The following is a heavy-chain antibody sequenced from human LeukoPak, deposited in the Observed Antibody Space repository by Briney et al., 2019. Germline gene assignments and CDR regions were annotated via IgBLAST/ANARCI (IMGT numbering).Heavy chain of an antibody. CDR1: GFTFSGSA. Sequence: GGSLRLSCAASGFTFSGSAMHWVRQASGKGLEWVGRIRSKANSYATAYAASVKGRFTISRDDSKNTAYLQMNSLKTEDTAVHYCTGSYYYDSSGYYSFDYWGQGTLVTVSS. CDR2: IRSKANSYAT. V-gene: IGHV3-73*01. J-gene: IGHJ4*02. CDR3: TGSYYYDSSGYYSFDY. D-gene: IGHD3-22*01.